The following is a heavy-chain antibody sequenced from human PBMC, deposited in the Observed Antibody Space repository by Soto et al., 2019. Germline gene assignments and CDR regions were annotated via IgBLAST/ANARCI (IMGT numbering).Heavy chain of an antibody. CDR3: AKDSGRGGGSVFNY. CDR1: GFTFSAYA. V-gene: IGHV3-23*01. Sequence: EVQLLEFGGGLVQPGGSLRLSCAASGFTFSAYAMSWVRQAPGKGLEWVSAISGSGDNTYYAQSVKGRFTFSRDNSKKTLYLQMNSLKAEDTAVYYCAKDSGRGGGSVFNYWGQGTLVSVSS. J-gene: IGHJ4*02. CDR2: ISGSGDNT. D-gene: IGHD2-15*01.